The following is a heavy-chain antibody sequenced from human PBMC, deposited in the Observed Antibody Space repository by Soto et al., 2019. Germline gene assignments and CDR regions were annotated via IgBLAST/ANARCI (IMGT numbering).Heavy chain of an antibody. CDR3: ARVGYSSSWSNFDY. CDR2: INHSGST. J-gene: IGHJ4*02. CDR1: GGSFSGYY. Sequence: QVQLQQWGAGLLKPSETLSLTCAVYGGSFSGYYWSWIRQPPGKGLEWIGEINHSGSTTYNPSLKSRGTISVDTSKNQFSLKLSSVTAADTAVYYCARVGYSSSWSNFDYWGQGTLGTVSS. D-gene: IGHD6-13*01. V-gene: IGHV4-34*01.